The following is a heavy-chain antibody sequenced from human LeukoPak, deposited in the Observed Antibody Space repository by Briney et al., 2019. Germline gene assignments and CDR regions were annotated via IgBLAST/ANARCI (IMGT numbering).Heavy chain of an antibody. CDR1: GFIFSTYW. V-gene: IGHV3-7*01. CDR3: ARDPESSSFDL. D-gene: IGHD6-13*01. Sequence: GGSLRLSCAASGFIFSTYWMSWVRQTPEKGLEFVANIDQGGSVRNYMDSLKGRCTISRDNAKKSLYLEINSLRADDTAVYYCARDPESSSFDLWGRGALVTVSS. CDR2: IDQGGSVR. J-gene: IGHJ4*02.